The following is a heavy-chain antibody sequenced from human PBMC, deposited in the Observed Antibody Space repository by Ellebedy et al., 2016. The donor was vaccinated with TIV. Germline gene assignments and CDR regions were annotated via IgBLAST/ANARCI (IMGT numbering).Heavy chain of an antibody. CDR3: ARTRLYYDSSGYSYWYFDL. CDR1: GYSFTNYW. J-gene: IGHJ2*01. Sequence: GESLKISCKGSGYSFTNYWIGWVRQMPGKGLEWMGIIYPGDSDTRYSPSFQGQVTISADKSITTAYLQWSSLKASDTAMYYCARTRLYYDSSGYSYWYFDLWGRGTLVTVSS. CDR2: IYPGDSDT. D-gene: IGHD3-22*01. V-gene: IGHV5-51*01.